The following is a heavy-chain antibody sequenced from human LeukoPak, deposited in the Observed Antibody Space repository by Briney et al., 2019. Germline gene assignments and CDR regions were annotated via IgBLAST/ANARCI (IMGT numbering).Heavy chain of an antibody. CDR1: GFSFDDYA. CDR3: ARDRVYGDYVGSYFDY. CDR2: INWNSGSI. D-gene: IGHD4-17*01. Sequence: PGRSLRLSCAASGFSFDDYAMHWVRHAPGKGLEWVSGINWNSGSIDYAESVKGRFTISRGNAKNSLYLQMNSLRAEDTAVYYCARDRVYGDYVGSYFDYWGQGTLVTVSS. J-gene: IGHJ4*02. V-gene: IGHV3-9*01.